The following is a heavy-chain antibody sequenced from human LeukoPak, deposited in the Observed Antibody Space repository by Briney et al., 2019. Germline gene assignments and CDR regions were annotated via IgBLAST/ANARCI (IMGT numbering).Heavy chain of an antibody. CDR2: ISGSGGST. J-gene: IGHJ6*03. V-gene: IGHV3-23*01. CDR3: ARVRDDYVWGSYRFAYYMDV. Sequence: GGSLRLSCAASGFTFSSYAMSWVRQAPGKGLEWVSAISGSGGSTYYADSVKGRFTISRDNSKNTLYLQMNSLRAEDTAVYYCARVRDDYVWGSYRFAYYMDVWGKGTTVTISS. CDR1: GFTFSSYA. D-gene: IGHD3-16*02.